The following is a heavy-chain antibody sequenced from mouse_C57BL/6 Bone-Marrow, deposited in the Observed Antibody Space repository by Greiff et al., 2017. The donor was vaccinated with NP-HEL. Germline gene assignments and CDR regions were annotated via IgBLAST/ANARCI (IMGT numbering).Heavy chain of an antibody. CDR3: ASYYQGAY. Sequence: VQLQQPGAELVRPGTSVKLSCKASGYTFTSYWMPWVKQRPGQGLEWIGVIDPSDSYTNYNQKFKGKATLTVDTSSSTAYMQLSSLTSEDSAVYYCASYYQGAYWGQGTLVTVSA. D-gene: IGHD2-10*01. J-gene: IGHJ3*01. V-gene: IGHV1-59*01. CDR2: IDPSDSYT. CDR1: GYTFTSYW.